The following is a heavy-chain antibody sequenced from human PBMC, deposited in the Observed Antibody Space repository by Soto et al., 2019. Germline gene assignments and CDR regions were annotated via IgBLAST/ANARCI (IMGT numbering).Heavy chain of an antibody. CDR2: ISSSGSTI. CDR3: ARDLGTRTRPPYYYGMDV. J-gene: IGHJ6*02. Sequence: AGGSLRLSCAASGFTFSDYYMSWIRQAPGKGLEWVSYISSSGSTIYYADSVKGRFTISRDNAKNSLYLQMNSLRAEDTAVYYCARDLGTRTRPPYYYGMDVWGQGTTVTVSS. V-gene: IGHV3-11*01. D-gene: IGHD6-6*01. CDR1: GFTFSDYY.